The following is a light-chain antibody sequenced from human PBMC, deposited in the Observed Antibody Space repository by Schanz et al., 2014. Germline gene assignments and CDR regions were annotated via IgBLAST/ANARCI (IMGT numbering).Light chain of an antibody. CDR1: SSDVGGYDY. CDR3: STWDDILNGQGV. CDR2: DVS. V-gene: IGLV2-14*03. Sequence: QSALTQPASVSGSPGQSITISCTGTSSDVGGYDYVSWYQKHPGKAPQLMIYDVSKRPSGVPDRFSGSKSGTSASLAISGLQSDDEADYYCSTWDDILNGQGVFGGGTKLTVL. J-gene: IGLJ3*02.